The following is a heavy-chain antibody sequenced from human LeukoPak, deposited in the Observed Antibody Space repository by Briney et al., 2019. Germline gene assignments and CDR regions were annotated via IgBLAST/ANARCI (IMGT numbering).Heavy chain of an antibody. CDR1: GFTFSSHW. CDR2: ISTGGGTT. J-gene: IGHJ4*02. V-gene: IGHV3-23*01. Sequence: PGGSLRLSCAASGFTFSSHWMHWVRQAPGKGLECVSSISTGGGTTYYTDSVKGRFTISRDNSKNTLYLQMTSLTAEDTAVYYCAKDWAYGDYPLNYWGQGTLVTVSS. CDR3: AKDWAYGDYPLNY. D-gene: IGHD4-17*01.